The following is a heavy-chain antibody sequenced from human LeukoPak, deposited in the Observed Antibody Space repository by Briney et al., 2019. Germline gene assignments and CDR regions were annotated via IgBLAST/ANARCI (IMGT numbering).Heavy chain of an antibody. Sequence: GASVKVSCKASGYTFTSYGISWVRQAPGQGLEWMGWISAYNGNTNYAQKLQGRVTMTTDTSTSTAYMELRSLRSDDTAVYHCAREPYSSGWWDLGYYYGMDVWGQGTTVTVSS. CDR2: ISAYNGNT. D-gene: IGHD6-19*01. CDR3: AREPYSSGWWDLGYYYGMDV. V-gene: IGHV1-18*01. J-gene: IGHJ6*02. CDR1: GYTFTSYG.